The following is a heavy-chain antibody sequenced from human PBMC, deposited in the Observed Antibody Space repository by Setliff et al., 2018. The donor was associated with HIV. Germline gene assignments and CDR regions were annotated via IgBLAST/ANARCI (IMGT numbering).Heavy chain of an antibody. CDR3: AKVKVPTTDLYFLDY. CDR2: VRYDESNK. D-gene: IGHD1-1*01. Sequence: GGSLRLSCVGSGFSFNAYAMHWVRQAPGKGLEWVACVRYDESNKYYAESVKDRFTISRDNSKNMVYLQMNSLRAEDTALYYCAKVKVPTTDLYFLDYWGQGTPVTVSS. CDR1: GFSFNAYA. V-gene: IGHV3-30*02. J-gene: IGHJ4*02.